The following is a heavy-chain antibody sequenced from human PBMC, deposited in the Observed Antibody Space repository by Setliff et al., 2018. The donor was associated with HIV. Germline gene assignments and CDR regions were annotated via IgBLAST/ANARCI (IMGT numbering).Heavy chain of an antibody. D-gene: IGHD4-17*01. CDR2: IIPIFGTA. CDR1: GGTFSSYA. CDR3: ATSNRDYGDYAFDY. J-gene: IGHJ4*02. Sequence: GASVKVSCKASGGTFSSYAIRWVRQAPGQGLEWMGGIIPIFGTANYAQKFQGRVTITTDESTSTAYMELSRLRSEDTAVYYCATSNRDYGDYAFDYWGQGTLVTVPQ. V-gene: IGHV1-69*05.